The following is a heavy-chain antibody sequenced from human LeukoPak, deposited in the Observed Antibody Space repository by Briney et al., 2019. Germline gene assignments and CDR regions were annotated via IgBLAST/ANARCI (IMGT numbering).Heavy chain of an antibody. CDR3: ARSEYSSSSGHFDY. D-gene: IGHD6-6*01. CDR1: GGSISSYN. J-gene: IGHJ4*02. CDR2: IYYSGST. V-gene: IGHV4-59*08. Sequence: SETLSLTCTVSGGSISSYNWSWIRQPPGKGLEWMGNIYYSGSTNYNPSLKSRVTISVDTSKNQFSLKLSSVTAADTAVHYCARSEYSSSSGHFDYWGQGTLVTVSS.